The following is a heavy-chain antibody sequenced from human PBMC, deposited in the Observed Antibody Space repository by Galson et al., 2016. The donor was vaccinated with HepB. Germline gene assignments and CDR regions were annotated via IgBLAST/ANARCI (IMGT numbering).Heavy chain of an antibody. CDR1: GFTFSNSG. Sequence: SLRLSCAASGFTFSNSGMHWVRQAPGKGLEWVTVISYDGFNTYYADSVKGRFTISRDNSKNTLYLQMNNLRAEDTAVYHCAKDLVPLTTDYYYGMDVWGTGTTVAVSA. J-gene: IGHJ6*04. CDR3: AKDLVPLTTDYYYGMDV. D-gene: IGHD2/OR15-2a*01. V-gene: IGHV3-30*18. CDR2: ISYDGFNT.